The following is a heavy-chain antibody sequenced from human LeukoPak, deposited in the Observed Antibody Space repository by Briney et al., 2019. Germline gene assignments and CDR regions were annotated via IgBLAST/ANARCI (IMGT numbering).Heavy chain of an antibody. CDR1: GFTVSSNY. CDR2: IYSGGST. CDR3: AKDLSYYYDSSDGY. V-gene: IGHV3-53*01. D-gene: IGHD3-22*01. J-gene: IGHJ4*02. Sequence: GGSLRLSCAASGFTVSSNYMSWVRQAPGKGLEWVSVIYSGGSTYYADSVKGRFTISRDNSKNTLYLQMNSLRAEDTAVYYCAKDLSYYYDSSDGYWGQGTLVTVSS.